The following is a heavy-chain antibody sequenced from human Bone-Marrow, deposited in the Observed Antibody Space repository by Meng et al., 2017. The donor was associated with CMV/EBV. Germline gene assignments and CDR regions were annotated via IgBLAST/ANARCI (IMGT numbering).Heavy chain of an antibody. V-gene: IGHV4-34*01. Sequence: SETLSLTCAVYGGSFSGYYWSWIRQPQGKGLEWIGEINHSGSTYYNPSLKSRVTISVDTSNNQFSLKLSSVTAADTAVYYCARVGTVTGSLCFDLWGGGSLVTFSS. J-gene: IGHJ2*01. CDR3: ARVGTVTGSLCFDL. CDR2: INHSGST. CDR1: GGSFSGYY. D-gene: IGHD1-20*01.